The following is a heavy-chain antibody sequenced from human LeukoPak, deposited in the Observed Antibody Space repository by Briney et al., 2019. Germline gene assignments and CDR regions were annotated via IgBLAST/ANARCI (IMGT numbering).Heavy chain of an antibody. CDR2: ISAYNGNT. D-gene: IGHD3-9*01. J-gene: IGHJ4*02. CDR1: GGTLSSSI. CDR3: ARGHDILTGYTY. Sequence: GASVKVSCKASGGTLSSSIVIWVRQAPGQGLEWMGWISAYNGNTNYAQKLQGRVTMTTDTSTSTAYMELRSLRSDDTAVYYCARGHDILTGYTYWGQGTLVTVSS. V-gene: IGHV1-18*01.